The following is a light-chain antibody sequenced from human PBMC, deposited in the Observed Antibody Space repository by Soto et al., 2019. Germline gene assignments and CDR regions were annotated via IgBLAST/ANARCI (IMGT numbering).Light chain of an antibody. V-gene: IGLV2-14*01. CDR1: SSEVGGYNY. CDR2: DVS. CDR3: SSYTSSSILGV. Sequence: QSVLTQPASVSGSPGQSITISCTGTSSEVGGYNYVSWYQQHPGKAPKLMIYDVSNRPSGVSNRFSGSKSGNTASLTISGLQAEDEADYYCSSYTSSSILGVFGTGTKVTV. J-gene: IGLJ1*01.